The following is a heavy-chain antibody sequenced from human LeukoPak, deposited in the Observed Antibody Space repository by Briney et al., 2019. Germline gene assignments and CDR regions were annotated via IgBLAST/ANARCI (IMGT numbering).Heavy chain of an antibody. J-gene: IGHJ4*02. Sequence: GGSLRLSCAASGFTFSSYSMNWVRQAPGKGLEWVSYISSSSSTIYYADSVKGRFTISRDNAKNSLYLRMNSLRAEDTAVYYCARDSITIFGVVISYFDYWGQGTLVTVSS. V-gene: IGHV3-48*01. D-gene: IGHD3-3*01. CDR1: GFTFSSYS. CDR2: ISSSSSTI. CDR3: ARDSITIFGVVISYFDY.